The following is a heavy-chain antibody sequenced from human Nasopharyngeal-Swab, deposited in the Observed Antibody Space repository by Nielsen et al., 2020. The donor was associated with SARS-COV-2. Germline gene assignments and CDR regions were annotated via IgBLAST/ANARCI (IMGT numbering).Heavy chain of an antibody. CDR3: ARALGGSYYYGMDV. CDR1: GFTLSNYW. Sequence: GGSLRLSCAASGFTLSNYWIHWVRQTPGKGLLWVSRINTDASRTSYADSVKGRFTISRDNSKNTLYLQMKSLRAEDTAVYYCARALGGSYYYGMDVWGQGTTVTVSS. V-gene: IGHV3-74*01. CDR2: INTDASRT. D-gene: IGHD1-26*01. J-gene: IGHJ6*02.